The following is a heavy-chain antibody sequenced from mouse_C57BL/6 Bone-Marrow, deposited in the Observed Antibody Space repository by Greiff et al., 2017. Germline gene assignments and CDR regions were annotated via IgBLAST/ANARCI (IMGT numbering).Heavy chain of an antibody. CDR1: GYTFTSYW. Sequence: QVQLQQPGAELVKPGASVKMSCKASGYTFTSYWITWVKQRPGQGLEWIGDIYPGSGSTNYNEKFKSKATLTVDTSSSTAYMQLSSLTSEDSAVYYCAKCYDYDHLTFAYWGQGTLVTVSA. CDR2: IYPGSGST. CDR3: AKCYDYDHLTFAY. J-gene: IGHJ3*01. D-gene: IGHD2-4*01. V-gene: IGHV1-55*01.